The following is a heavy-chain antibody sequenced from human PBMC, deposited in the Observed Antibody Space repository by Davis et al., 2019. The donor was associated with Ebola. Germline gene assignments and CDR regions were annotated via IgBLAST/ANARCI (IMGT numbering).Heavy chain of an antibody. Sequence: GESLKISCAASGFTFSSYWMHWVRQAPGKGLVWVSRINSDGSSTSYADSVKGRFTISRDNAKNTLYLQMNSLKTEDTAVYYCTTDQVDTAMVTFLAEFDYWGQGTLVTVSS. CDR2: INSDGSST. CDR1: GFTFSSYW. CDR3: TTDQVDTAMVTFLAEFDY. V-gene: IGHV3-74*01. J-gene: IGHJ4*02. D-gene: IGHD5-18*01.